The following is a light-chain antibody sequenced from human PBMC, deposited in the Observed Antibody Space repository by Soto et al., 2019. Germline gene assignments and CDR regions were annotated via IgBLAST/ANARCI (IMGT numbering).Light chain of an antibody. CDR2: GAS. J-gene: IGKJ4*01. CDR3: QQYSKWPLT. V-gene: IGKV3-15*01. CDR1: QSVSSY. Sequence: EIVMTHSPATLSVSPCERATLSFRASQSVSSYLAWYQQKPGQAPRLLIYGASTRATGIPARFSGSGSGTEFILTISSLQSEDFAVYYCQQYSKWPLTFGGGTKVDI.